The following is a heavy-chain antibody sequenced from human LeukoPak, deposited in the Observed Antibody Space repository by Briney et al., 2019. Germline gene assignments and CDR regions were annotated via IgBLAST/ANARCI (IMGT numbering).Heavy chain of an antibody. D-gene: IGHD6-13*01. CDR3: AREPYSSSWDPLDH. J-gene: IGHJ4*02. CDR2: IGAYNGNT. CDR1: GYTFTSYG. Sequence: ASVKVSCKASGYTFTSYGISWVRQAPGQGLEWMGWIGAYNGNTNYAQKLQGRVTMTTDTSTSTAYMELRSLRSDDTAVYYCAREPYSSSWDPLDHWGQGTLVTVSS. V-gene: IGHV1-18*01.